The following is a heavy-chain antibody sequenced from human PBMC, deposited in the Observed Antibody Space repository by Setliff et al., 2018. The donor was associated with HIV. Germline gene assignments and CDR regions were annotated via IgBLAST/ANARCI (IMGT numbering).Heavy chain of an antibody. CDR2: ISSSGGRT. Sequence: PGGSLRLSCAASGFTFSNYVMSWVRQTPGKGLEWVSVISSSGGRTYHADSVKGRFTISRDNSKNTLYLQMSSLRVEDTAVYYCVKVSRGTVVRGVILVGYHYVMDVWGQGTTVTV. J-gene: IGHJ6*02. CDR1: GFTFSNYV. CDR3: VKVSRGTVVRGVILVGYHYVMDV. V-gene: IGHV3-23*01. D-gene: IGHD3-10*02.